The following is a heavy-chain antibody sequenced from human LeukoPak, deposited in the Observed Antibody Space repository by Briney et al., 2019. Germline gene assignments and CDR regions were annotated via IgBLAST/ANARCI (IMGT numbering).Heavy chain of an antibody. CDR3: AKDYTPLLLGAAAAYVFDY. V-gene: IGHV3-23*01. Sequence: PGGSLRLSCAASGFTFSSYVMSWVRQAPGKGLEWVSAISGSGGSTYYADSVKGRFTISRDNSKNTLYLQMNSLRAEDTAVYYCAKDYTPLLLGAAAAYVFDYWGQGTLVTVSS. D-gene: IGHD6-13*01. CDR1: GFTFSSYV. CDR2: ISGSGGST. J-gene: IGHJ4*02.